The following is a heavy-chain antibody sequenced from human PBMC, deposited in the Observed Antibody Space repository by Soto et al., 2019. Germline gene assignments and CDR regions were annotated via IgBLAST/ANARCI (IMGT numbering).Heavy chain of an antibody. J-gene: IGHJ6*02. CDR1: GYTFSTYG. Sequence: QVQLVQSGAEVKKPGASVKVSCKASGYTFSTYGISWVRQAPGQGLEWMGWINGCNGNTNYAPKLQGRITMTTDTSTTTAYMELRSLRSDDTAVYYCARMGDVPYYYYGMDVWGQGTTVTVSS. D-gene: IGHD3-16*01. CDR3: ARMGDVPYYYYGMDV. V-gene: IGHV1-18*01. CDR2: INGCNGNT.